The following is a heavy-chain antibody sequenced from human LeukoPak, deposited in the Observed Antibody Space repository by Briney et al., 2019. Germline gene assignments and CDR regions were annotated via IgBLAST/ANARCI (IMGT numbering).Heavy chain of an antibody. J-gene: IGHJ4*02. CDR3: AREGNWNLDY. Sequence: PGGSLRLSCAASGFTFSSHWLHWVRQVPGEGLVWVSRLNSDGSDRQYADSVKGRFTISRDNAKNMLYLQMSSLRAEDTAVYYCAREGNWNLDYWGQGTVVTVSS. CDR1: GFTFSSHW. D-gene: IGHD1-1*01. CDR2: LNSDGSDR. V-gene: IGHV3-74*03.